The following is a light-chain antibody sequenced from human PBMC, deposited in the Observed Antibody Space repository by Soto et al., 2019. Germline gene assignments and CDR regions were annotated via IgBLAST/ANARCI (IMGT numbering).Light chain of an antibody. V-gene: IGKV3-20*01. J-gene: IGKJ2*03. CDR3: QQYGSSGGHG. CDR1: QSVTASN. CDR2: RAS. Sequence: EIVLTQSPGTLSLSPGESATLSCRASQSVTASNLAWYQQKPGQAPRLLIYRASNRATGIPDRFSGSGSGTEFTLIINRLEPGDFAVYYCQQYGSSGGHGFGQGTKVEIK.